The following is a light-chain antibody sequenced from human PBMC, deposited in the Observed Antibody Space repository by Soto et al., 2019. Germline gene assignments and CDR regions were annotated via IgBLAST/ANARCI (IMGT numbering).Light chain of an antibody. Sequence: EIVLTESPGTLSLSPGERATLSCRASQSVSSSYLAWYQLKPGQAPRLLVHGASSRATGIPDRFSGSGSGTDFTRTISRLEPEDFAVYYCHQYGSSSKTFGQGTKLEIK. CDR3: HQYGSSSKT. CDR2: GAS. J-gene: IGKJ2*01. V-gene: IGKV3-20*01. CDR1: QSVSSSY.